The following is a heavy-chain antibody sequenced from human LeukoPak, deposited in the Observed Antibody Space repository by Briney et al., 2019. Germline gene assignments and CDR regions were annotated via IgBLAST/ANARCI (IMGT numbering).Heavy chain of an antibody. J-gene: IGHJ4*02. CDR2: IKADGSKI. Sequence: GGSLRLSCAASGFTFSNYWMTWVRQAPGKGLEWVASIKADGSKIYYVDSVKGRFTISRDNAKNSLYLEMNSLRVEDTAIYYCARDESWGSDYWGQGTLVTVSS. V-gene: IGHV3-7*01. D-gene: IGHD3-10*01. CDR3: ARDESWGSDY. CDR1: GFTFSNYW.